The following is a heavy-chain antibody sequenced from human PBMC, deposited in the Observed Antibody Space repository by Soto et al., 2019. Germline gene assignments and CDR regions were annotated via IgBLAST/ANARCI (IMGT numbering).Heavy chain of an antibody. CDR2: IYYSGST. J-gene: IGHJ6*02. CDR1: GGSINSGGYY. D-gene: IGHD5-18*01. V-gene: IGHV4-31*03. CDR3: ARDLGGYSFAGMDV. Sequence: SETLSLTCTVSGGSINSGGYYWSWIRKHPGKGLEWIGYIYYSGSTYYNPSLKSRVTISVDTSKNQFSLKLSSVTAADTAVYYCARDLGGYSFAGMDVWGQGTTVTVSS.